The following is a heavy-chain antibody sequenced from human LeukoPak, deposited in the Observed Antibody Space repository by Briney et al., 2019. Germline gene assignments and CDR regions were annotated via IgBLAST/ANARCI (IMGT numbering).Heavy chain of an antibody. J-gene: IGHJ4*02. CDR2: ISSSGTNI. CDR3: ARVAGYCDSTSNCYSDY. CDR1: GFTFNIYT. Sequence: GGSLRLSCAASGFTFNIYTINWVRQAPGKGLEWVSSISSSGTNIYYADSVKGRFTVSRDNAKNSLFLQMNSLRVEDTAVYYCARVAGYCDSTSNCYSDYWGLGTLVTVSS. D-gene: IGHD2-2*01. V-gene: IGHV3-21*01.